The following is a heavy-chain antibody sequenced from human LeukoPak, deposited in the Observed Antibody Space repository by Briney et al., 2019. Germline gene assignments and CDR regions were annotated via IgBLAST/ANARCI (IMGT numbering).Heavy chain of an antibody. CDR3: ARQVVNENAFDI. J-gene: IGHJ3*02. CDR1: GGSISSYY. CDR2: IYTSGST. D-gene: IGHD3-22*01. Sequence: SETLSLTCTVSGGSISSYYWSWIRQPPGKGLEWIGYIYTSGSTNYNPSLKSRVTISVDTSKNQFSLKLSSVTAADTAVYYCARQVVNENAFDIWGQGTMVTVSS. V-gene: IGHV4-4*09.